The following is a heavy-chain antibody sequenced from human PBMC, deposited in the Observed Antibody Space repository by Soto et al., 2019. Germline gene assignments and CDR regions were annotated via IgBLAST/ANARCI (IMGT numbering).Heavy chain of an antibody. CDR2: ISYDGSNK. D-gene: IGHD5-18*01. Sequence: QVQLVESGGGVVQPGRSLRLSCAASGFTFSSYGMHWVRQAPGKGLEWVAVISYDGSNKYYADSVKGRFTISRDNSKKTLYLEMNSLRAEDTAVYYCAKGSTAMPYFDYWGQGTLVTVSS. J-gene: IGHJ4*02. CDR3: AKGSTAMPYFDY. V-gene: IGHV3-30*18. CDR1: GFTFSSYG.